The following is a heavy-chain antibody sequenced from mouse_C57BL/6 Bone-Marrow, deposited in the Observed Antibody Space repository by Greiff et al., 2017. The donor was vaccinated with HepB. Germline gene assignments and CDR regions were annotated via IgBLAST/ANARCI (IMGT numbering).Heavy chain of an antibody. Sequence: VQLKESGGGLVQPGGSMKLSCVASGFTFSNYWMNWVRQSPEKGLEWVAQIRLKSDNYATHYAESVKGRFTISRDDSKSSVYLQMNNLRAEDTGIYYCTVTMIRGAMDYWGQGTSVTVSS. CDR2: IRLKSDNYAT. CDR3: TVTMIRGAMDY. J-gene: IGHJ4*01. CDR1: GFTFSNYW. D-gene: IGHD2-4*01. V-gene: IGHV6-3*01.